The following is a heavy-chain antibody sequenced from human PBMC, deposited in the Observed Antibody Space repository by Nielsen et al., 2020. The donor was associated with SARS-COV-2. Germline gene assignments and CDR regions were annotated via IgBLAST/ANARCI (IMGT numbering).Heavy chain of an antibody. CDR3: ARDPYKSGWYIFDF. CDR1: GFTFSDYG. V-gene: IGHV3-33*01. Sequence: GGSLRLSCAASGFTFSDYGMHWLRQAPGKGLEWVAVIWFDGSQRYYAESVRGRFTISRDNSKDTLYLEMDSLRVEDTAIYYCARDPYKSGWYIFDFWGQGTLATVSS. CDR2: IWFDGSQR. D-gene: IGHD6-19*01. J-gene: IGHJ4*02.